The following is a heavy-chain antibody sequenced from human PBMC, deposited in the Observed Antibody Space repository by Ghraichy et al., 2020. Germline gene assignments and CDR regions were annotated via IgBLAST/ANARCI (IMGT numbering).Heavy chain of an antibody. V-gene: IGHV3-7*03. J-gene: IGHJ4*02. CDR1: GFTFSRYW. Sequence: GGSLRLSCAASGFTFSRYWMTWVRQAPGKGLEWLANIKHDGSEKYHVDSVKGRFTISRDNAKNSLFLQMNSLSAEDTAVYYCARDTAMPADYWGQGTLVTVSS. CDR3: ARDTAMPADY. D-gene: IGHD2-2*01. CDR2: IKHDGSEK.